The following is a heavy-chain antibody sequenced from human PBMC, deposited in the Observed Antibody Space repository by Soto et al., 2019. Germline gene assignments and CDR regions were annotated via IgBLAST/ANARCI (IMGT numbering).Heavy chain of an antibody. CDR1: GFTFSSHG. D-gene: IGHD1-1*01. CDR2: IWYDGSNK. CDR3: ARWADERRVDY. V-gene: IGHV3-33*01. J-gene: IGHJ4*02. Sequence: QVHLVQSGGGVVQPGRSLRLSCVASGFTFSSHGMHWVRQAPGKGLEWVAVIWYDGSNKFHADSVKGRFTISRDNSKNTLYLQMNSLRVEDTAVYYCARWADERRVDYWGQGALVTVSS.